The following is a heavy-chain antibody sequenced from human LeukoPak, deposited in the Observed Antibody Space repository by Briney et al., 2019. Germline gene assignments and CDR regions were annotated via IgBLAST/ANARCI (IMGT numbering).Heavy chain of an antibody. CDR2: ISGSGGST. V-gene: IGHV3-23*01. D-gene: IGHD3-22*01. J-gene: IGHJ4*02. Sequence: GGSLRLSCAASGFTLSSYAMSWVRQAPRKGLEWVSAISGSGGSTYYADSVKGRFTISRDNSKHTLYLQMNSLRAEDTAVYYCAKVGYDSSGILDYWGQGTLVTVSS. CDR3: AKVGYDSSGILDY. CDR1: GFTLSSYA.